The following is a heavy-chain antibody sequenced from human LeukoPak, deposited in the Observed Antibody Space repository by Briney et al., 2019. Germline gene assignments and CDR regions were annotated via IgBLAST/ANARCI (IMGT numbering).Heavy chain of an antibody. D-gene: IGHD4-23*01. Sequence: ASVKVSCKASGYTXTDYYMHWVRQAPGQGLDWMGWINPNSGGTNYAQKFQGRVTMTRDTSISTAYMELSRLTSDDTAVYFCARDGHGGNSFDYWGQGTLVTVSS. CDR3: ARDGHGGNSFDY. V-gene: IGHV1-2*02. J-gene: IGHJ4*02. CDR2: INPNSGGT. CDR1: GYTXTDYY.